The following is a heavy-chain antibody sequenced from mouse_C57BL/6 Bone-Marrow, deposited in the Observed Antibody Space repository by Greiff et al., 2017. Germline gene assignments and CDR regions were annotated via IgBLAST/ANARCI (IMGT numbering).Heavy chain of an antibody. CDR2: ISNGGGST. CDR1: GFTFSDYY. V-gene: IGHV5-12*01. J-gene: IGHJ2*01. Sequence: EVQLQESGGGLVQPGGSLKLSCAASGFTFSDYYMYWVRQTPEKRLEWVAYISNGGGSTYYPDTVKGRFTISRDNAKNTLYLQMSRLKSEDTAMYYCARGGSYFDYWGQGTTLTVSS. CDR3: ARGGSYFDY.